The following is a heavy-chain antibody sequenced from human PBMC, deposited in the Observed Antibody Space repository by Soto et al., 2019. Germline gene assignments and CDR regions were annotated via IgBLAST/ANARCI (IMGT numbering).Heavy chain of an antibody. V-gene: IGHV4-30-4*01. J-gene: IGHJ5*02. CDR3: ARCEVGADLGNWFDP. Sequence: SETLSLTCTVSGGSISSGDYYWSWIRQPPGKGLEWIGYIYYSGSTYYNPSLKSRVTISVDTSKNQFSLKLSSVTAADTAVYYCARCEVGADLGNWFDPWGQGTLVTVSS. CDR1: GGSISSGDYY. CDR2: IYYSGST. D-gene: IGHD1-26*01.